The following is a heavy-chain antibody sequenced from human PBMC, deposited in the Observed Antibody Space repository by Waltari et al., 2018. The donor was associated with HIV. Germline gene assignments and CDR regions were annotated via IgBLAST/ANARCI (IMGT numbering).Heavy chain of an antibody. CDR1: GFGFENAA. CDR2: ISGSGDST. Sequence: EVQLLESGGGLVKRGGSLMLSCAAAGFGFENAAMTWVRQAPGKGLEWVSGISGSGDSTYSADFVKGRFTISRDNSKNTLYLQMDSLRVEDTAVYYCANNGSPDGSQTDCWGQGTLVTVSA. CDR3: ANNGSPDGSQTDC. J-gene: IGHJ4*02. D-gene: IGHD2-8*01. V-gene: IGHV3-23*01.